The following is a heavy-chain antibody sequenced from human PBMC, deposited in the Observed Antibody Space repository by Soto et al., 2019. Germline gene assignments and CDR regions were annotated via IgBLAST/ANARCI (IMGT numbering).Heavy chain of an antibody. CDR3: AGPPEWSYALNQLVITTLGFY. J-gene: IGHJ4*02. D-gene: IGHD3-22*01. V-gene: IGHV1-69*01. CDR1: GGTFSRFA. Sequence: QVQLVQSGAEVKKPGSSVKVSCKASGGTFSRFAFSWVRQAPGQGLEWMGGFIPVFGAANYAQKFQGRVTINADESNNTADRELSSLKSEDTAVYYWAGPPEWSYALNQLVITTLGFYWGQGTLVTVSS. CDR2: FIPVFGAA.